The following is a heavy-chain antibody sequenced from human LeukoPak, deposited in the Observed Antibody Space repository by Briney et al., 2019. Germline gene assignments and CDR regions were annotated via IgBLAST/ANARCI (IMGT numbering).Heavy chain of an antibody. V-gene: IGHV1-18*04. CDR1: GYTFTSYG. D-gene: IGHD6-19*01. Sequence: GASVKVSCKASGYTFTSYGISWVRQAPGQGLEWMGWISAYNGNTNYAQKPQGRVTMTTDTSTSTAYMELRSLRSDDTAVYYCARDTPLYSSGWYYFDYWGQGTLVTVSS. CDR2: ISAYNGNT. J-gene: IGHJ4*02. CDR3: ARDTPLYSSGWYYFDY.